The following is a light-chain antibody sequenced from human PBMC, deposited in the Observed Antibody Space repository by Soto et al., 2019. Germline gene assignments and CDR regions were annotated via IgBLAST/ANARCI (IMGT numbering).Light chain of an antibody. Sequence: EIVLTQSPGTLSLSPGERVTLSCRASQSVTSSYLAWYQQKPGQAPRLLIYDASSRATGIPDRFSGSRSGTDFTLTISRLDHEDFEVYYCQQYCSPPPWTFGQGTKVDIK. V-gene: IGKV3-20*01. J-gene: IGKJ1*01. CDR1: QSVTSSY. CDR2: DAS. CDR3: QQYCSPPPWT.